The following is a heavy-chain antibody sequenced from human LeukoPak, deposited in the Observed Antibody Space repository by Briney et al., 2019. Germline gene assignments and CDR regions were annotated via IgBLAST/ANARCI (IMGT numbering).Heavy chain of an antibody. CDR3: ARDGPRVRXTXXYYGMD. CDR1: GFTFSSYA. D-gene: IGHD3-10*01. CDR2: ISYDGSNK. Sequence: GGSLRLSCAASGFTFSSYAMHWVRQAPGKGLEWVAVISYDGSNKYYADSVKGRFTISRDNSKNTLYLQMNSLRAEDTAVYYCARDGPRVRXTXXYYGMD. J-gene: IGHJ6*01. V-gene: IGHV3-30-3*01.